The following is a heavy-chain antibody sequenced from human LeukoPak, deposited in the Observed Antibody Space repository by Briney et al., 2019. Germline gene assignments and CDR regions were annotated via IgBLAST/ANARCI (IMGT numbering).Heavy chain of an antibody. CDR1: GFTFSSYG. D-gene: IGHD1-7*01. CDR3: ARAVTNYGNFDY. Sequence: PGGSLRLSCAASGFTFSSYGMHWVRQAPGKGLEGVAVIWYDGSNKYYADSVKGRFTISRDNSKNTLYLQMNSLRAEDTAVYYCARAVTNYGNFDYWGQGTLVTVSS. J-gene: IGHJ4*02. V-gene: IGHV3-33*01. CDR2: IWYDGSNK.